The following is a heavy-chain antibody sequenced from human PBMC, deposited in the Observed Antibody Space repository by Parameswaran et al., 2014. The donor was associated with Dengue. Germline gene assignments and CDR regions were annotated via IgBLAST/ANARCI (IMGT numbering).Heavy chain of an antibody. D-gene: IGHD1-26*01. CDR1: GFTFSSYS. CDR3: ARDKVRGSYYGEIVYYGMDV. V-gene: IGHV3-21*01. J-gene: IGHJ6*04. CDR2: ISSSSSYI. Sequence: ESLKISCAASGFTFSSYSMNWVRQAPGKGLEWVSSISSSSSYIYYADSVKGRFTISRDNAKNSLYLQMNSLRAEDTAVYYCARDKVRGSYYGEIVYYGMDVWAKDHGHRLL.